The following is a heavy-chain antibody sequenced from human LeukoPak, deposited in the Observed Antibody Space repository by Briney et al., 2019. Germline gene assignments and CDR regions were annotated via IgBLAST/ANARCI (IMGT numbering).Heavy chain of an antibody. D-gene: IGHD6-13*01. CDR2: VKQDGSEK. CDR3: ARNLGASSWYGFDY. J-gene: IGHJ4*02. CDR1: GFTFSSYW. V-gene: IGHV3-7*01. Sequence: GGSLRLSCAASGFTFSSYWMSWVRQAPGKGLEWVANVKQDGSEKYYVDSVRGRFTISRENARNSLYLQMNSLRAEDTAVYYWARNLGASSWYGFDYWGQGTLVTVSS.